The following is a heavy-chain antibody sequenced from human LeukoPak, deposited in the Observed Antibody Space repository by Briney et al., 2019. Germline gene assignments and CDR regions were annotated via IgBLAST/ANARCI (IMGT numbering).Heavy chain of an antibody. J-gene: IGHJ6*02. Sequence: SETPSLTCTVSGGSISSSYWSWIRQPPGKGLEWIGYIYYSGSTNYNPSLKSRVTISVDTSKNQFSLKLSSVTAADTAVYYCARDLDVWGQGTTVTVSS. V-gene: IGHV4-59*01. CDR3: ARDLDV. CDR2: IYYSGST. CDR1: GGSISSSY.